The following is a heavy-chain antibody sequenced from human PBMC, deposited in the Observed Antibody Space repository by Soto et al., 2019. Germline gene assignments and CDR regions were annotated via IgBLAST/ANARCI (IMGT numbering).Heavy chain of an antibody. D-gene: IGHD5-18*01. CDR1: GGSFSGYY. V-gene: IGHV4-34*01. J-gene: IGHJ4*02. CDR2: INHSGST. CDR3: ARVPRGYSYGYLDY. Sequence: SEILSLTCAVYGGSFSGYYWSWIRQPPGKGLEWIGEINHSGSTNYNPSLKSRVTISVDTSKNQFSLKLSSVTAADTAVYYCARVPRGYSYGYLDYWGQGTLVTVSS.